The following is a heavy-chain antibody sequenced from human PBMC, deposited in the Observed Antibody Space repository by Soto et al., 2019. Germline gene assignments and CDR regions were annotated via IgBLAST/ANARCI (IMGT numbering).Heavy chain of an antibody. J-gene: IGHJ4*02. Sequence: QITLKESGPPLVKPTQTLTLTCTLSGFSLSTNGVGVGWIRQPPGKALEWLALIYWDDDKRYSPSLKSRLTITKDTSKNQVVLTMTNMDPVDTATYYCAHRRPGYYFDYWGQGTLVTVSS. V-gene: IGHV2-5*02. CDR1: GFSLSTNGVG. CDR2: IYWDDDK. D-gene: IGHD5-12*01. CDR3: AHRRPGYYFDY.